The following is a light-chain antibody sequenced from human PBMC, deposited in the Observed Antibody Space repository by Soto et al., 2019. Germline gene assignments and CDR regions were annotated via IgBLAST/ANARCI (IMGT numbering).Light chain of an antibody. Sequence: LTQPASVSGSPGQSITISCTGTHSDIGAYNFVSWYQQHPGEVPKLILYDVNVRPSGVSNRFSGSKSGNTASLTISGLQAEDEADYYCTSWTTSTTMIFGGGTKVTVL. CDR2: DVN. CDR1: HSDIGAYNF. J-gene: IGLJ2*01. CDR3: TSWTTSTTMI. V-gene: IGLV2-14*03.